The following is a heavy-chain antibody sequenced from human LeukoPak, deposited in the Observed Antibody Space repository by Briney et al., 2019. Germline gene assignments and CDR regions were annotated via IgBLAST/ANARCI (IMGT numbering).Heavy chain of an antibody. D-gene: IGHD2-15*01. J-gene: IGHJ4*02. Sequence: GGSLRLSCAASGFTFSSYAMSWVRQAPGKGLEWVSAISGSGGSTYYADSVKGRFTISRDNSKNTLYLQMNSLRAEDTAVYYCAKDIGYCSGDGCPYFDHWGQGTLVTVSS. V-gene: IGHV3-23*01. CDR1: GFTFSSYA. CDR3: AKDIGYCSGDGCPYFDH. CDR2: ISGSGGST.